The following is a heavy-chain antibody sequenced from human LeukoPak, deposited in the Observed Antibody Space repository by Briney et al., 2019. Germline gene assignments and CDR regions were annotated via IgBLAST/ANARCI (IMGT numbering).Heavy chain of an antibody. V-gene: IGHV3-33*01. CDR3: ARGRGSGWYDAFDI. Sequence: PGGSLRLSCAASGFTFSSHGMHWVRQASGKGLEWVAVIWYDGSNKFYADSVRGRFTTSRDNSKNTLYVQMNSLRAEDTAVYYCARGRGSGWYDAFDIWGQGTMVTVSS. D-gene: IGHD6-19*01. CDR2: IWYDGSNK. J-gene: IGHJ3*02. CDR1: GFTFSSHG.